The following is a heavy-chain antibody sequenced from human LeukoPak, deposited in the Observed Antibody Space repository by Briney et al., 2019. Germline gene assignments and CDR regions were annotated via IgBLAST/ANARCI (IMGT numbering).Heavy chain of an antibody. CDR2: IKQDGSEK. J-gene: IGHJ4*02. CDR1: GFTFSSYW. CDR3: ARDDSSGYYDY. D-gene: IGHD3-22*01. V-gene: IGHV3-7*01. Sequence: GSLRLSCATSGFTFSSYWMSWVRQAPGKGLEWVANIKQDGSEKYYVDSVKGRFTISRDNAKNSLYLQMNSLRAEDTAVYYCARDDSSGYYDYWGQGTLVTVSS.